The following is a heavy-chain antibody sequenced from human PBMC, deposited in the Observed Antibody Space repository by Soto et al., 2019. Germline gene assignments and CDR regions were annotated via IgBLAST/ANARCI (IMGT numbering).Heavy chain of an antibody. Sequence: SETLSLTCTVSGGSVSSGAYYWTWIRQRPGKSLEWIGYIYCSGSTYYSPSLKSRLSISLDTSKNQFSLRLSSVTAADTAMYYGARAGLRAVYSFDIWGQGTMVTVSS. J-gene: IGHJ3*02. CDR1: GGSVSSGAYY. D-gene: IGHD5-12*01. V-gene: IGHV4-31*03. CDR2: IYCSGST. CDR3: ARAGLRAVYSFDI.